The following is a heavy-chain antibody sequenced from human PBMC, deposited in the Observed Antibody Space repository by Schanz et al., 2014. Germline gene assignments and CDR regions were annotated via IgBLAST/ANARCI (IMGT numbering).Heavy chain of an antibody. Sequence: EVQLVESGGGLVQPGESLRLSCAVSGFSFSSYSMSWVRQAPGKGLEWIAYISSGGTTIYYADSVKGRFAISRENSKNTMFLQMSSLRPEDTAVYYCATGRAASNFGSEYFLYWGQGTLVTVSS. J-gene: IGHJ1*01. D-gene: IGHD6-13*01. CDR1: GFSFSSYS. CDR3: ATGRAASNFGSEYFLY. CDR2: ISSGGTTI. V-gene: IGHV3-48*01.